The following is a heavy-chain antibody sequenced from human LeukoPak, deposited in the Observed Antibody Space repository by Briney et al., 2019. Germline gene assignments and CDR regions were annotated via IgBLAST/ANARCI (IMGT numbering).Heavy chain of an antibody. CDR2: ISSSSSYI. V-gene: IGHV3-21*01. Sequence: PGGSLRLSCAASGFTFSSYSMNWVRQAPGKGLEWVSSISSSSSYIYYADSVKGRFTISRDNAKNSLYLQMNSLRAEDTAVYYCARGIWSTTVTAYYLDYWGQGTLVTVSS. D-gene: IGHD4-11*01. J-gene: IGHJ4*02. CDR1: GFTFSSYS. CDR3: ARGIWSTTVTAYYLDY.